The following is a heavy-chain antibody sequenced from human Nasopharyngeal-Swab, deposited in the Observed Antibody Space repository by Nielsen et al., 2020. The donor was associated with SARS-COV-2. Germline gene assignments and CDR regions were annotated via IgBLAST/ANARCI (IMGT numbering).Heavy chain of an antibody. CDR2: ISWKSGSM. J-gene: IGHJ6*03. V-gene: IGHV3-9*01. Sequence: GGSLRLSCVASGFSFDDYTMHWVRQAPGKGLEWVSGISWKSGSMGYADSVKGRFTISRDNAKNSVYLQMNSLRPEDTALYYCAKTMVRGDFYYFLDVWGKGTTVTVSS. CDR3: AKTMVRGDFYYFLDV. CDR1: GFSFDDYT. D-gene: IGHD3-10*01.